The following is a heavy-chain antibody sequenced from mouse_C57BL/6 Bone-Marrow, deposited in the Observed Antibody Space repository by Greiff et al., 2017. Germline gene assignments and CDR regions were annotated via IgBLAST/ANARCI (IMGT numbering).Heavy chain of an antibody. J-gene: IGHJ1*03. V-gene: IGHV1-26*01. CDR3: ARRYGYDGYFDV. D-gene: IGHD2-2*01. CDR1: GYTFTDYY. Sequence: VQLKQSGPELVKPGASVKISCKASGYTFTDYYMNWVKQSHGKSLEWIGDINPNNGGTSYNQKFKGKATLTVDKSSSTAYMELRSLTSEDSAVYYCARRYGYDGYFDVWGTGTTVTVSS. CDR2: INPNNGGT.